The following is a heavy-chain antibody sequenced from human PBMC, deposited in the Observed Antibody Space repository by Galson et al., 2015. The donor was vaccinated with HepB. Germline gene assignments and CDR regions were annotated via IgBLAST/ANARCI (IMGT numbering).Heavy chain of an antibody. CDR1: GYTFTGYY. CDR3: ARSIMGAYYYDGMAPDY. J-gene: IGHJ4*02. V-gene: IGHV1-2*02. CDR2: INPNSGGT. D-gene: IGHD3-22*01. Sequence: SVKVSCKASGYTFTGYYMHWVRQAPGQGLEWMGWINPNSGGTNYAQNFQDRVTMTRDTSISTAYMDLRRLRSDDTAVYFCARSIMGAYYYDGMAPDYWGQGTLVTVS.